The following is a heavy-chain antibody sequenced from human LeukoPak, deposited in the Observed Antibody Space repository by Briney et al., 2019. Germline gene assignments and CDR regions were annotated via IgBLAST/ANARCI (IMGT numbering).Heavy chain of an antibody. J-gene: IGHJ4*02. CDR2: ISGSGGST. D-gene: IGHD3-10*01. V-gene: IGHV3-23*01. Sequence: GGSLRLSCAASGFTFSGSAMSWVRQAPGKGLEWVSSISGSGGSTYYADSVKGRFTISRDNSKNTQYLQMNSLRAEDTAVYYCAKDGLMVRGLPYFDYWGQGTLVTVSS. CDR3: AKDGLMVRGLPYFDY. CDR1: GFTFSGSA.